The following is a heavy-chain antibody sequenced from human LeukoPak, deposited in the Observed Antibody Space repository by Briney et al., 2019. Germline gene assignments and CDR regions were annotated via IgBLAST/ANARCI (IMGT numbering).Heavy chain of an antibody. J-gene: IGHJ4*02. CDR2: IYPGGSNG. CDR3: ARHFHSAWFGF. D-gene: IGHD5-18*01. Sequence: CESLTISCKCSGFEFTAYGIAGVGQMSGKGLEWMGNIYPGGSNGRYSPSFQGQVTMSADKSITTVYLQWSSLKASDTAMYYCARHFHSAWFGFWGQGSLVTVSS. V-gene: IGHV5-51*01. CDR1: GFEFTAYG.